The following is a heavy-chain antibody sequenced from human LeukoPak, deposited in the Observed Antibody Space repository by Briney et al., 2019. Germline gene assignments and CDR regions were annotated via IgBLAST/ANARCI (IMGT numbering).Heavy chain of an antibody. J-gene: IGHJ3*02. V-gene: IGHV4-30-4*01. CDR3: ARTLRAAEAFDI. D-gene: IGHD2/OR15-2a*01. Sequence: SETLSLTCTVSGGSISSGDYHWSWIRQPPGKGLEWIGYIYYSGSTYYNPSLKSRVTISVDTSKNQFSLKLSSVTAADTAVYYCARTLRAAEAFDIWGQGTMVTVSS. CDR2: IYYSGST. CDR1: GGSISSGDYH.